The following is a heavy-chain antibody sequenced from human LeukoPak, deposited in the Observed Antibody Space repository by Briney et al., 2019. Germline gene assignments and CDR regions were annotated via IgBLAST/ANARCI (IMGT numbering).Heavy chain of an antibody. D-gene: IGHD2-21*01. V-gene: IGHV3-23*01. CDR3: AKDEIPRNRVYDAFDI. CDR1: GFTFSDFA. J-gene: IGHJ3*02. Sequence: GGSLRLSCTAPGFTFSDFAMSWVRQAPGKGLEWVSTIGGAGDDTYYADSVRGRFNIFRDNSKNTLYLQMHSLRAEDTAIFYCAKDEIPRNRVYDAFDIWGQGTKVTVSS. CDR2: IGGAGDDT.